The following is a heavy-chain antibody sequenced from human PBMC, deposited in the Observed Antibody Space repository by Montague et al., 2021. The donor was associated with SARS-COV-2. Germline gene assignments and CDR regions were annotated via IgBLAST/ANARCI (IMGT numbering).Heavy chain of an antibody. CDR3: ARIPVGSKYYFDF. CDR2: TYYRSKWYN. D-gene: IGHD2-2*01. J-gene: IGHJ4*02. Sequence: CAISGDSVSSNIATWNWIRQSPSRGLEWLGRTYYRSKWYNDYAESVKSRITIDPDTSKRQFSLHLNSVTPEDTAVYYCARIPVGSKYYFDFWGQGTLVTVPS. CDR1: GDSVSSNIAT. V-gene: IGHV6-1*01.